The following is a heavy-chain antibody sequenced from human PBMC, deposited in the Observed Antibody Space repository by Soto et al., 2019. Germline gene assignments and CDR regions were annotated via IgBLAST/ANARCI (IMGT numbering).Heavy chain of an antibody. V-gene: IGHV1-69*02. Sequence: QVQLVQSGAEVKKPGPSVKVSCKDSGGTFSTYSMFGVRQAPGQGLEWMGRIIPMLGIANHAQRFQDRVTITADKSTATAHMELSSLRSEDTALYYCTIGSWSGEVFDIWGQGTMVTVSS. D-gene: IGHD2-21*01. CDR1: GGTFSTYS. J-gene: IGHJ3*02. CDR3: TIGSWSGEVFDI. CDR2: IIPMLGIA.